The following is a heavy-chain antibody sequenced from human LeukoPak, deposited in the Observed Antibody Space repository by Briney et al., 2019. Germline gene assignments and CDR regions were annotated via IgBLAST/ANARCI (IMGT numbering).Heavy chain of an antibody. CDR3: AREGGGSSGWYDY. D-gene: IGHD6-19*01. CDR1: GYTFTDYY. J-gene: IGHJ4*02. Sequence: ASAKVSCKASGYTFTDYYIHWVRQAPGQGLEWMGWVNPRSGGTNYVQKFQGRVTMTRDTSIRTAYMELSRLRSDDTAVYYCAREGGGSSGWYDYWGQGSLVTVSS. CDR2: VNPRSGGT. V-gene: IGHV1-2*02.